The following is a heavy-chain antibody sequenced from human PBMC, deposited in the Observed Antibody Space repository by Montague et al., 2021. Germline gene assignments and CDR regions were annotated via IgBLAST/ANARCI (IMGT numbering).Heavy chain of an antibody. CDR2: INHSGSA. D-gene: IGHD6-19*01. Sequence: SETLSLTCGLSGGSLSGYYRAWIRQTPGKGLEWIGNINHSGSAKYNPSLKNRVSISVGTSNNQFFLDLTSVTAADTAMYFCARGLFGTVNGQYSGGWYYFDKWGQGTMVTVSS. CDR3: ARGLFGTVNGQYSGGWYYFDK. CDR1: GGSLSGYY. V-gene: IGHV4-34*01. J-gene: IGHJ4*02.